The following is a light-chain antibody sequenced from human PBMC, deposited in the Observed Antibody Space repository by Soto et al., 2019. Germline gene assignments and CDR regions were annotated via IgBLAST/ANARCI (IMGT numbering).Light chain of an antibody. Sequence: DIQMTQSPASLSASVGDRVTITCRASQGISNHLVWYQQKPGEVPNLLIYAASTLQSGVPSRFSGSGSGTDFTLTISSLQPEDVATYYCQEYNRAPRTFGQGTKVDIK. V-gene: IGKV1-27*01. CDR2: AAS. CDR3: QEYNRAPRT. J-gene: IGKJ1*01. CDR1: QGISNH.